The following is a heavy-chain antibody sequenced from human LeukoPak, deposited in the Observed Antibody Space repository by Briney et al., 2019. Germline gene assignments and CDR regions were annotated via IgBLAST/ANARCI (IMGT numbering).Heavy chain of an antibody. Sequence: GGSLRPSCAASGFTFSSYEMNWVRQAPGKGREWVSYISSSGSTIYYADSVKGRFTISRDNAKHSLYLQMNSPRAEDTAVYYCARDRYGGADPAGFDYWGQGTLVTVSS. J-gene: IGHJ4*02. CDR3: ARDRYGGADPAGFDY. CDR1: GFTFSSYE. V-gene: IGHV3-48*03. CDR2: ISSSGSTI. D-gene: IGHD3-10*01.